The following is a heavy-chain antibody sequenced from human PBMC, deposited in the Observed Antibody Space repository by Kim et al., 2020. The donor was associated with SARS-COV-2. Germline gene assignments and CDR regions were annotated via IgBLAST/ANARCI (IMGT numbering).Heavy chain of an antibody. CDR1: GFTFSSYG. J-gene: IGHJ4*02. Sequence: GGSLRLSCAASGFTFSSYGMHWVRQAPGKGLEWVAVIWYDGSNKYYADSVKGRFTISRDNSKNTLYLQMNSLRAEDTAVYYCARDLMRYRYYGDSNWDYFDYWGQGTLVTVSS. D-gene: IGHD4-17*01. CDR3: ARDLMRYRYYGDSNWDYFDY. CDR2: IWYDGSNK. V-gene: IGHV3-33*01.